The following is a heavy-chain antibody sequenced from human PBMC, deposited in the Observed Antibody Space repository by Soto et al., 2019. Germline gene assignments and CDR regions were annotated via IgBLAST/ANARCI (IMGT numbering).Heavy chain of an antibody. J-gene: IGHJ6*02. CDR2: IIPSFGTE. V-gene: IGHV1-69*13. CDR1: GGTFSSYA. Sequence: SVKVSCKASGGTFSSYAISWVRQAPGQGLEWMGGIIPSFGTENYAQKFQGRVTINAHESTTTAYMELSSLRPEDTAVYYCARARRRIVVEPAAINYYYYRMDVWGQGTTVTIS. D-gene: IGHD2-2*02. CDR3: ARARRRIVVEPAAINYYYYRMDV.